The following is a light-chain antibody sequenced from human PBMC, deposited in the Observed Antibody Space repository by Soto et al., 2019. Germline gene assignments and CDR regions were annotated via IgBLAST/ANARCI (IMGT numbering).Light chain of an antibody. J-gene: IGKJ4*01. CDR2: YAS. Sequence: EIVLTQSPATLSLSPGERATLSCRASQSVSGYLAWYQQKPGQAPRLLMYYASNRATGIPARFSGSGSGTDFTLTISSLAPEDFAVYYCKQRSNWPSTFGGGTKVEIK. CDR1: QSVSGY. V-gene: IGKV3-11*01. CDR3: KQRSNWPST.